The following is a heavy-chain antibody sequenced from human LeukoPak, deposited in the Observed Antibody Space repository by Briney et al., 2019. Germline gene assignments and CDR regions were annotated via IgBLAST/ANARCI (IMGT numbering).Heavy chain of an antibody. CDR2: IYYSGST. CDR1: GGSISSYY. Sequence: SETLSLTCTVSGGSISSYYWSWIRQPPGKGLEWIGYIYYSGSTNYNPSLKSRVTISVDTSKNQFSLKLSSVTAADTAVYYCARVGGEGTMVRGVMGNYYYYMDVWGKGTTVTVSS. J-gene: IGHJ6*03. D-gene: IGHD3-10*01. V-gene: IGHV4-59*08. CDR3: ARVGGEGTMVRGVMGNYYYYMDV.